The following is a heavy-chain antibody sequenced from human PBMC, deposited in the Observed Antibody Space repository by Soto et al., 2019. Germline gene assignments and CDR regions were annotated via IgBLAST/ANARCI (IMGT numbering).Heavy chain of an antibody. Sequence: SETLSLTCAVSGGSISSSNWWSWVRQPPGQGLEWIGESYNSGRSNYNPSLESRVTISVDKYWNQFSLKLSSVTDGDTAVYYCARKYSSGWYRPPTFGYWGQGTRVTVS. V-gene: IGHV4-4*02. CDR1: GGSISSSNW. D-gene: IGHD6-19*01. J-gene: IGHJ4*02. CDR2: SYNSGRS. CDR3: ARKYSSGWYRPPTFGY.